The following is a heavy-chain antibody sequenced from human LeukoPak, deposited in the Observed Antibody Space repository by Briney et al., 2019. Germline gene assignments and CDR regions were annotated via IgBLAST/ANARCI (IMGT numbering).Heavy chain of an antibody. J-gene: IGHJ4*02. CDR3: ARGNYYYDGGTYYYGYYSDY. Sequence: PGGSLRLSCAASGFTFSNYAMSWVRQTPGKGLEWVSGVSGSASSTYYADSVKGRFTISRDDSKNTLYLQMHSLRAEDTAVYYCARGNYYYDGGTYYYGYYSDYWGQGTLVTVSS. CDR2: VSGSASST. D-gene: IGHD3-22*01. CDR1: GFTFSNYA. V-gene: IGHV3-23*01.